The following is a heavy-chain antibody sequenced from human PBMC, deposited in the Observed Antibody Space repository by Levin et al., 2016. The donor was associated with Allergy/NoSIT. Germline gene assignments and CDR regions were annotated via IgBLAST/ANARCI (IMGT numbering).Heavy chain of an antibody. CDR1: GRIFNSYA. CDR2: IIPIYGST. V-gene: IGHV1-69*13. Sequence: SVKVSCKASGRIFNSYAISWVRQVPGQGLEWMGGIIPIYGSTKYAQRFQGRVTFTADESTSTAYMEMSSLRSDDTAVYYCARDLEIQDYFYYAMDVWGQGTTVTVSS. J-gene: IGHJ6*02. CDR3: ARDLEIQDYFYYAMDV.